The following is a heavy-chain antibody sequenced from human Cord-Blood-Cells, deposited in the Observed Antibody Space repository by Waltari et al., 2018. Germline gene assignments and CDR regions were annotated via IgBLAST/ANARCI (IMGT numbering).Heavy chain of an antibody. CDR2: IYYSGST. Sequence: QLQLQESGPGLVKPSETLSLTCTVPGGSISSSSYYWGWLRQPPGKGLEWIGSIYYSGSTYYNPSLKSRVTISVDTSKNQFSLKLSSVTAADTAVYYCARLRPKHYYYMDVWGKGTTVTVSS. V-gene: IGHV4-39*07. J-gene: IGHJ6*03. CDR1: GGSISSSSYY. CDR3: ARLRPKHYYYMDV.